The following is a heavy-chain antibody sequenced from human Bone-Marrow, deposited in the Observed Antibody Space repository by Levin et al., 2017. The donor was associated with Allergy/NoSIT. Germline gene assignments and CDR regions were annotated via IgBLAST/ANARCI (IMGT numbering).Heavy chain of an antibody. CDR2: IIPIFGTA. V-gene: IGHV1-69*13. D-gene: IGHD3-16*02. Sequence: SVKVSCKASGGTFSSYAISWVRQAPGQGLEWMGGIIPIFGTANYAQKFQGRVTITADESTSTAYMELSSLRSEDTAVYYCAAGYYDYVWGSYRYWGQGTLVTVSS. J-gene: IGHJ4*02. CDR1: GGTFSSYA. CDR3: AAGYYDYVWGSYRY.